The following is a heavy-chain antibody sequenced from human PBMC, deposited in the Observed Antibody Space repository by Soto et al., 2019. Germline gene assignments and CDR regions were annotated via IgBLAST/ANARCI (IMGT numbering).Heavy chain of an antibody. CDR1: GGSISSSYYY. CDR2: IYYIGST. Sequence: SETLSLTGTVSGGSISSSYYYWGWIRQPPGKGLEWIGSIYYIGSTYYNPSLKSRITISVDTSKNQFSLKLSSVTAADTAVYYCARHLNSPGFTNRWFAYLDYWGQGTLVTLSS. V-gene: IGHV4-39*01. D-gene: IGHD6-19*01. CDR3: ARHLNSPGFTNRWFAYLDY. J-gene: IGHJ4*02.